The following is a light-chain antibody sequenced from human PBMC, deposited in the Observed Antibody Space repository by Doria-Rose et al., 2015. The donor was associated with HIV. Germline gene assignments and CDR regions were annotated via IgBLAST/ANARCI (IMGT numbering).Light chain of an antibody. Sequence: TRSPGTLSLSPGERATPSCRACQSFSSTYLAWYQQEPGQAPSLLIYDGSTRATGIPDRFSASGSGTDFTLTINRLEPEGFALYYCHQYGTSWTFGQGTKVEI. CDR2: DGS. CDR1: QSFSSTY. J-gene: IGKJ1*01. V-gene: IGKV3-20*01. CDR3: HQYGTSWT.